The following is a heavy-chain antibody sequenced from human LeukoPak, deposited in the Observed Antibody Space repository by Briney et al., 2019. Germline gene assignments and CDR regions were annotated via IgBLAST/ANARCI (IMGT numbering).Heavy chain of an antibody. Sequence: PSETRSLTCAVYGGSFSGYYWSWIRQPPGKGLEWIGEIKHSGSTNYNPSLNSRVAISVDTSKNQFSLKLSSVTAADTAVYYCATLVVAATHKDYWGQGTLVTVSS. D-gene: IGHD2-15*01. CDR3: ATLVVAATHKDY. J-gene: IGHJ4*02. V-gene: IGHV4-34*01. CDR2: IKHSGST. CDR1: GGSFSGYY.